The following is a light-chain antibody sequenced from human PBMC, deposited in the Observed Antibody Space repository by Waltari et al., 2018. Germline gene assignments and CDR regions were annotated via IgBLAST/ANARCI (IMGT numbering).Light chain of an antibody. Sequence: SIILTQPPSLSVAPGQTARIACGGNNIGTYSVHWYQQKPAQAPILVIYDDNDRPSGIPERFSGSTSGNTATLAISGLQSEDEADYYCASWDNGVKVSYVFGTGTKVTVL. CDR3: ASWDNGVKVSYV. J-gene: IGLJ1*01. V-gene: IGLV3-21*02. CDR2: DDN. CDR1: NIGTYS.